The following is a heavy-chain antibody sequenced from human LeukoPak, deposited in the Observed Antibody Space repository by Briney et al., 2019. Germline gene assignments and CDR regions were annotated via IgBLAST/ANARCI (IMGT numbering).Heavy chain of an antibody. V-gene: IGHV4-30-2*01. Sequence: PSQTLSLTCTVSGGSISSGGYYWSWIWQPPGKGLEWIGYIYHSGSTYYNPSLKSRVTISVDRSKNQFSLKLSSVTAADTAVYYCARGLVVVPAASPFDPWGQGTLVTVSS. CDR2: IYHSGST. J-gene: IGHJ5*02. D-gene: IGHD2-2*01. CDR1: GGSISSGGYY. CDR3: ARGLVVVPAASPFDP.